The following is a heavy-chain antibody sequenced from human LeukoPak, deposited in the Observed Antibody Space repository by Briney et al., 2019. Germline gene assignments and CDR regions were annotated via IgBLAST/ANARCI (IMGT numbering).Heavy chain of an antibody. D-gene: IGHD3-10*01. Sequence: PSETLSLTCNVSGGSIRGYYWSWIRQSPEKGLEWIGYIYSSGSTNYNPSLKSRVAMSVDTSKNQLSLKVSSVTAADTAVYYCARVFDSGSQAYFYYMDVWGKGTTVIISS. V-gene: IGHV4-59*01. CDR1: GGSIRGYY. CDR3: ARVFDSGSQAYFYYMDV. J-gene: IGHJ6*03. CDR2: IYSSGST.